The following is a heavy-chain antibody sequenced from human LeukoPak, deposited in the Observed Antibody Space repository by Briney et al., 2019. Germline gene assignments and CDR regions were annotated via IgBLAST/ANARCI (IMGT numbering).Heavy chain of an antibody. CDR2: ISYDGSNK. Sequence: GGSLRLSCAASGFTFSSYGMHWVRQAPGKGLEWVAVISYDGSNKYYADSVKGRFTISRDNSKNTLYLQMNSLRAEDTAVYYCAKDWSSCTNGVCGNWGQGTLVTVSS. J-gene: IGHJ4*02. CDR3: AKDWSSCTNGVCGN. D-gene: IGHD2-8*01. CDR1: GFTFSSYG. V-gene: IGHV3-30*18.